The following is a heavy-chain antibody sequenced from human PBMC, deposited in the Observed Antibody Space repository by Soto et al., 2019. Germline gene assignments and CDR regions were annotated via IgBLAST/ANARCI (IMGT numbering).Heavy chain of an antibody. J-gene: IGHJ4*02. CDR2: VYWDDDK. CDR1: GFSLSTSGMC. V-gene: IGHV2-5*08. Sequence: GSGPTLVNPTQTLTLTCTFSGFSLSTSGMCVSWIRQPPGKALEWLALVYWDDDKHYRPSLKSRLTITKDTSKNQVVLTMTNMDPVDTATHYCAHRLSDSSSWYRGFDFDYWGQGTLVTVSS. CDR3: AHRLSDSSSWYRGFDFDY. D-gene: IGHD6-13*01.